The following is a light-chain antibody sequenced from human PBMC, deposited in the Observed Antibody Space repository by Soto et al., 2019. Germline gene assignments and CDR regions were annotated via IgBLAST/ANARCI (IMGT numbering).Light chain of an antibody. CDR2: DVS. CDR3: QHRSIWPVS. Sequence: EIVLTQSPGTLSFSPCEIGTLSCRASQSVGTYLAWYQQKPGQSPRLLMFDVSNRATGIPARFSGSGSGTDFTLTISSLEPEDFGVYYCQHRSIWPVSFGQGTRLEIK. CDR1: QSVGTY. V-gene: IGKV3-11*01. J-gene: IGKJ5*01.